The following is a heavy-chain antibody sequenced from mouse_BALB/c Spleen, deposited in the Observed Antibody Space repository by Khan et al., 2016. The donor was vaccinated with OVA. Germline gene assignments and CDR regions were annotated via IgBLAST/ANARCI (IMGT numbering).Heavy chain of an antibody. Sequence: VQLKESGPSLVKPSQTLSLTCSVTGDSITSGYWSWIRKFPGNKLEYMGYMIYSGNTYYNPSLKSRLSITRHTSKTQYSLQLNSVTTEDTATYYCARSTYRYAFAYWGQGTLVTVSA. CDR2: MIYSGNT. J-gene: IGHJ3*01. V-gene: IGHV3-8*02. CDR3: ARSTYRYAFAY. D-gene: IGHD2-14*01. CDR1: GDSITSGY.